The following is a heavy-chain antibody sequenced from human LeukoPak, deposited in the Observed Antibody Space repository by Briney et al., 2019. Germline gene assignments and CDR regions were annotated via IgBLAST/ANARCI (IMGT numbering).Heavy chain of an antibody. CDR3: ARDRIDYIVDYYGMDV. Sequence: GGSLRLSCAASGFTVSSNYMSWVRQAPGKGLERVSVIYSGGSTYYADSVKGRFTISRDNSKNTLYLQMNSLRAEDTAVYYCARDRIDYIVDYYGMDVWGQGTTVTVSS. CDR2: IYSGGST. V-gene: IGHV3-66*01. CDR1: GFTVSSNY. D-gene: IGHD4-11*01. J-gene: IGHJ6*02.